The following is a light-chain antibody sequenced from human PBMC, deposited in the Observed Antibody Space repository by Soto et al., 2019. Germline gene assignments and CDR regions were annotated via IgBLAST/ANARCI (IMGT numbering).Light chain of an antibody. J-gene: IGLJ1*01. CDR3: ISYARSDTYV. V-gene: IGLV2-8*01. CDR1: SSDVGTYNY. Sequence: QSALTQPASVSGSPGQSVTISCTGTSSDVGTYNYVSWHQQHPGKAPKLLIYEVSKRPSGVPDRFSGSKSGNTASLTVSGLQAEDEADYYCISYARSDTYVFGTGTKLTVL. CDR2: EVS.